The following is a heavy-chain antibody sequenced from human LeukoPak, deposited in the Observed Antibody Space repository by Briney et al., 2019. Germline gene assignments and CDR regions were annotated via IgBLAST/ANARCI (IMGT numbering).Heavy chain of an antibody. Sequence: ASVKVSCKASGYTFTTYAIHWVRQVPGQRLEWMGWINAGNGDTKYSQKFQGRVTITRDTSASTAYMELSSLKSEDTAVYYCARGPSRGWFDPWGQGTLVTVSS. V-gene: IGHV1-3*01. D-gene: IGHD2-2*01. CDR3: ARGPSRGWFDP. CDR1: GYTFTTYA. J-gene: IGHJ5*02. CDR2: INAGNGDT.